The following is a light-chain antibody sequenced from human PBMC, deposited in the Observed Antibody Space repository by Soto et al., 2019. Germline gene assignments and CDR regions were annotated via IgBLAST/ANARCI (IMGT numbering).Light chain of an antibody. CDR3: QQYGSSAPIT. CDR2: AAS. V-gene: IGKV3-20*01. Sequence: EVVLTQSPGTLSLSPGERATLSCRASQSVSSSFLAWYQQKPGQAPRLLIHAASTGATGIPARFRGSGSGTDFTLTISRLEPEDFALYYCQQYGSSAPITFGQGTRLEIK. CDR1: QSVSSSF. J-gene: IGKJ5*01.